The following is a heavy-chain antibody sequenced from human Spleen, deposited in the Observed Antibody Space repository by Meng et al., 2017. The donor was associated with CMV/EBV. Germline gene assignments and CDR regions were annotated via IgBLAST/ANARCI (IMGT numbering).Heavy chain of an antibody. D-gene: IGHD5-18*01. Sequence: GGSLRLSCAASGFTFDDYGMSWVRQAPGKRLEWVSGINWNGGSTGYADSVKGRFTISRDNAKSSLYLQMNSLRDEDTAVYYCARDTVDTAMVYYYYGMDVWGQGTTVTVSS. CDR1: GFTFDDYG. CDR3: ARDTVDTAMVYYYYGMDV. CDR2: INWNGGST. J-gene: IGHJ6*02. V-gene: IGHV3-20*04.